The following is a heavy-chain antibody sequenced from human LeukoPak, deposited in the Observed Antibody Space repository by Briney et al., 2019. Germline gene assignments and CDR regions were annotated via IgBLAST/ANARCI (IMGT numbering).Heavy chain of an antibody. Sequence: ASQTLSLTCTVSGGSISSGDYYWSWIRQPPGKGLEWIGYIYYSGSTHYNPSLKSRVTISVDTSKNQFSLKLSSVTAADTAVYYCASEGSSGYVDHRGQGTLVPVSS. CDR2: IYYSGST. V-gene: IGHV4-30-4*01. D-gene: IGHD5-12*01. CDR3: ASEGSSGYVDH. J-gene: IGHJ4*02. CDR1: GGSISSGDYY.